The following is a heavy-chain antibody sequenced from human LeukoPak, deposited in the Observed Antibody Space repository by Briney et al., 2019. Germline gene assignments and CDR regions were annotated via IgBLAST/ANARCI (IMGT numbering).Heavy chain of an antibody. CDR1: GLSIRTSY. Sequence: SETLSLTCSVSGLSIRTSYWNWIRQSPGKGLELIGYISYSGTTNYNPSLNSRPTISLDTSKNQFSLNLSAVTAADTALYYCARGGGCTTTICHFGSWGQGNLVT. J-gene: IGHJ4*02. CDR3: ARGGGCTTTICHFGS. CDR2: ISYSGTT. V-gene: IGHV4-59*01. D-gene: IGHD2-2*01.